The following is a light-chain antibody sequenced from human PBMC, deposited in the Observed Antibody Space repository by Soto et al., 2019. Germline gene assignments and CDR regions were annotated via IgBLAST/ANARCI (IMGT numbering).Light chain of an antibody. CDR2: DVT. Sequence: QSALTQPRSVSGSPGQSVTISCTGTTSDVGGYNYVSWYQQHPGKAPKLMIYDVTKRPSGVPDRFSGSKSGNTASLTISGLQAEDEADYYCCSYAGSHFWVFGGGTKLTVL. CDR3: CSYAGSHFWV. V-gene: IGLV2-11*01. CDR1: TSDVGGYNY. J-gene: IGLJ3*02.